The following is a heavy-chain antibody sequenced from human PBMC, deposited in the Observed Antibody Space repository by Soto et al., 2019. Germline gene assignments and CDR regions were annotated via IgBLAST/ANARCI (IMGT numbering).Heavy chain of an antibody. J-gene: IGHJ6*02. V-gene: IGHV1-69*13. CDR3: ARSALPMDKKIVVVVAATGRDYGMDV. CDR2: VIPIFGTA. CDR1: GGTFSSYA. Sequence: GASVKVSCKASGGTFSSYAISWVRQAPGQGREWMGGVIPIFGTANYAQKFQGRVTITADESTSTAYMELSSLRSEDTAVYYCARSALPMDKKIVVVVAATGRDYGMDVWGQGXTVTVSS. D-gene: IGHD2-15*01.